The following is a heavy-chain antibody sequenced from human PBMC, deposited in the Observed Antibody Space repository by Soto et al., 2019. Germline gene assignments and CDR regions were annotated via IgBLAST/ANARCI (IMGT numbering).Heavy chain of an antibody. CDR3: ARGQQQLVLKRGPGYMDV. J-gene: IGHJ6*03. V-gene: IGHV3-11*01. D-gene: IGHD6-13*01. CDR2: ISSSGSTI. CDR1: GFTFSDYY. Sequence: PGGSLRLSCAASGFTFSDYYMSWIRQAPGKGLEWVSYISSSGSTIYYADSVKGRFTISRDNAKNSLYLQMNSLRAEDTAVYYCARGQQQLVLKRGPGYMDVWGKGTTVTVSS.